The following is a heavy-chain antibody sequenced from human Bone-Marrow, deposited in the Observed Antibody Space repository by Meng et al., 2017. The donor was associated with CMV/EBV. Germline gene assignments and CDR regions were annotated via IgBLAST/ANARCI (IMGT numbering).Heavy chain of an antibody. Sequence: GSLRLSCAASGFTFSSYAMSWVRQAPGKGLEWVSAISGSGGSTYYADSVKGRFTISRDNSKNTLYLQRNSLRAEDTAVYYCAKDRSDHYRYCSGGSCYGWFDPWGQGTLVTVSS. D-gene: IGHD2-15*01. CDR1: GFTFSSYA. V-gene: IGHV3-23*01. CDR3: AKDRSDHYRYCSGGSCYGWFDP. CDR2: ISGSGGST. J-gene: IGHJ5*02.